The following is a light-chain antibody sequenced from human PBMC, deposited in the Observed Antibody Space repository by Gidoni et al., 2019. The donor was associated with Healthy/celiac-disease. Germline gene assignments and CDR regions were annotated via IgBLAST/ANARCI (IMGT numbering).Light chain of an antibody. CDR3: QQSYSTPPYT. CDR2: WAS. CDR1: QSVLSSSNNKNY. Sequence: DIVMTQSPDSLAVSLGERATINCRSSQSVLSSSNNKNYLTWYQQKPGQPPKLLIYWASTRESGVPDRFSGSGSGTDFTLTISSLQAEDVAVYYCQQSYSTPPYTFGQGTKLEIK. V-gene: IGKV4-1*01. J-gene: IGKJ2*01.